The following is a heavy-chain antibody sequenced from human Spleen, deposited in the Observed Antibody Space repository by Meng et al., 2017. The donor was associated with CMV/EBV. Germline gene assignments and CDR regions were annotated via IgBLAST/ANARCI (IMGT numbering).Heavy chain of an antibody. J-gene: IGHJ4*02. CDR2: VSTSSTTI. V-gene: IGHV3-11*04. CDR3: ARDVSGAFDY. CDR1: GFTVSGSY. D-gene: IGHD2-15*01. Sequence: GGSLRLSCAASGFTVSGSYISWVRQAPGKGLEWISYVSTSSTTIYYADSVKGRFTISRDNAKSSLYLQMNSLRAEDTAVYYCARDVSGAFDYWGQGTLVTVSS.